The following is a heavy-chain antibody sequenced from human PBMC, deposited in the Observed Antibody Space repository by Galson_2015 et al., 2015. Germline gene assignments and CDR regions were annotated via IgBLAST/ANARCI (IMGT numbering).Heavy chain of an antibody. V-gene: IGHV6-1*01. Sequence: PSRGLEWLGRPYYRSKWYNDYAVSVKSRITINPDTSKNQFSLLLNSVTPEDTAVYYCAREFYGMDVWGQGTTVTVSS. J-gene: IGHJ6*02. CDR2: PYYRSKWYN. CDR3: AREFYGMDV.